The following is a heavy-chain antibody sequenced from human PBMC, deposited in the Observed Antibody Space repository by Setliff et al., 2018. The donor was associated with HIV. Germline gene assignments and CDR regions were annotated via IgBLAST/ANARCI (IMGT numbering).Heavy chain of an antibody. D-gene: IGHD6-6*01. CDR1: GFTFSRYW. CDR3: AMFSSSSG. CDR2: INNDTTTT. J-gene: IGHJ4*02. Sequence: PGGSLRLSCADSGFTFSRYWMHWVRQAPGQGLVWVSGINNDTTTTTYADSAKGRFSISRDNAKNTLYLQMNGLRGEDTAVYYCAMFSSSSGWGQGTQVTVSS. V-gene: IGHV3-74*01.